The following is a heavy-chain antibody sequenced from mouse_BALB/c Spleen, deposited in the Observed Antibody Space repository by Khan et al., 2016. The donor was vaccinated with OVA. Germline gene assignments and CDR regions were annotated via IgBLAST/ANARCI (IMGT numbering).Heavy chain of an antibody. CDR3: VRGVFDGNPTWFAF. Sequence: DVQLQESGPGLVKPSQSLSLTCSVTGYSITRGYFWNWIRQFPGNKLEWMGFISYDGINNYNPSLKNRISITRDTSKNQFFLKLNSVTSEDTATYFCVRGVFDGNPTWFAFWGQGTLVTVSA. J-gene: IGHJ3*01. D-gene: IGHD2-3*01. CDR1: GYSITRGYF. CDR2: ISYDGIN. V-gene: IGHV3-6*02.